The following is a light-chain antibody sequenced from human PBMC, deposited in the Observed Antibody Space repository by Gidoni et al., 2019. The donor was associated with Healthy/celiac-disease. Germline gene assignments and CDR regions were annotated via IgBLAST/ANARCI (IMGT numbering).Light chain of an antibody. V-gene: IGKV3-11*01. CDR1: QSVSSY. CDR3: QQRSNWPGT. J-gene: IGKJ4*01. CDR2: DAS. Sequence: EIVLTQSPATLSLSPGERATLSCRASQSVSSYLAWYQQKPGQAPRLLIYDASNRATGIPARFSGSGSGTDFTLTISSLEPEDFAVYYCQQRSNWPGTFTGXTKVEIK.